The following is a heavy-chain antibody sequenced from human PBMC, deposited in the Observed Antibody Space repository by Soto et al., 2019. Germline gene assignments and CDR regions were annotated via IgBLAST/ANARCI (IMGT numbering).Heavy chain of an antibody. D-gene: IGHD3-22*01. V-gene: IGHV4-31*03. J-gene: IGHJ2*01. CDR3: ARGQGYYDRSGSHYWYFDL. CDR2: IYYSVST. Sequence: QVQLQESGPGLVKPSQTLSLTCTVSGASISSGYYYWTWIRQHPGKGLEWIGYIYYSVSTNYNPSLKRRVNISVDASKTQCSLKLSSVTAADTAVYYCARGQGYYDRSGSHYWYFDLWGRGTLVTVSS. CDR1: GASISSGYYY.